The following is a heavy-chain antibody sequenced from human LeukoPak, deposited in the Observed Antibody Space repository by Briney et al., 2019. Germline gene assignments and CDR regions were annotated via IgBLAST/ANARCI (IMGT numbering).Heavy chain of an antibody. J-gene: IGHJ6*03. V-gene: IGHV1-46*01. CDR2: INPSGGST. CDR3: ATVSVAGTSPIYHNRYYYYYMDV. D-gene: IGHD6-19*01. Sequence: ASVKVSCKASGGTFSSYAISWVRQAPGQGLEWMGIINPSGGSTSYAQKFQGRVTMTRDMSTSTVYMELSSLRSEDTAVYYCATVSVAGTSPIYHNRYYYYYMDVWGKGTTVTVSS. CDR1: GGTFSSYA.